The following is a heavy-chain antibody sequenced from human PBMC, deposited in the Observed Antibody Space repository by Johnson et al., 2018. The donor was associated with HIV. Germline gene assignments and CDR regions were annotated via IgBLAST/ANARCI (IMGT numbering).Heavy chain of an antibody. CDR1: GFTFSSYA. J-gene: IGHJ3*02. Sequence: VQLVESGGGLVQPGRSLRLSCAASGFTFSSYAMSWVRQAPGKGLEWVSAISGSGGSTYYADYVKGRFTISRDNSKNTLYLQMNSLRSEDTAVYYCAKARGYSYGGDAFDIWGQGTMVTVSS. V-gene: IGHV3-23*04. CDR2: ISGSGGST. CDR3: AKARGYSYGGDAFDI. D-gene: IGHD5-18*01.